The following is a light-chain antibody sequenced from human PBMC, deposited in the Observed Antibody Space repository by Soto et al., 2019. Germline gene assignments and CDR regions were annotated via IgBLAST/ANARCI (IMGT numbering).Light chain of an antibody. Sequence: QSVLTQPASVSGSLGQSITISCTGTSIDIGAYNYVSWYQQHPGKVPKLMVYDVGNRPSGVSNRFSGSKSGNTASLTISGLQTEDEADYYCSSYTSSKTRIFGGGTKLTVL. CDR1: SIDIGAYNY. V-gene: IGLV2-14*03. CDR2: DVG. CDR3: SSYTSSKTRI. J-gene: IGLJ2*01.